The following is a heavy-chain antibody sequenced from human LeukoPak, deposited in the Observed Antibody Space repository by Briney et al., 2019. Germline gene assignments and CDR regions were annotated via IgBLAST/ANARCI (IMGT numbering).Heavy chain of an antibody. CDR2: IYYSGST. V-gene: IGHV4-31*03. CDR3: ARGVAAAGTADY. D-gene: IGHD6-13*01. Sequence: SQTLSLTCTVSGGPISSGGYYWSWIRQHPGKGLEWIGYIYYSGSTYYNPSLKSRVTISVDTSKNQFSLKLSSVTAADTAVYYCARGVAAAGTADYWGQGTLVTVSS. CDR1: GGPISSGGYY. J-gene: IGHJ4*02.